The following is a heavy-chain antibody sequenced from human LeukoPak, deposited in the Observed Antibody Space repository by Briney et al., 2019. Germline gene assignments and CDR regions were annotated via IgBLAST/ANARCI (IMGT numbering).Heavy chain of an antibody. CDR2: IHYSGNT. V-gene: IGHV4-59*01. CDR3: ARDPVDQPYWFFDL. J-gene: IGHJ2*01. CDR1: GGSISGSY. Sequence: PSETLSLTCTVSGGSISGSYWNWIRQSPGKGLEWLGYIHYSGNTNYNPSLKSRVPISVDTSKNQFSLKLSSVTAADTAVYYCARDPVDQPYWFFDLWGRGTMVTVSS.